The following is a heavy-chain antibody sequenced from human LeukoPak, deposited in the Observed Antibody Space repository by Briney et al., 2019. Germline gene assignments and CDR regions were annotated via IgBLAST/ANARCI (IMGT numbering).Heavy chain of an antibody. D-gene: IGHD7-27*01. CDR3: ARDGEPPLDWGPIDY. CDR1: GGTFSSYT. CDR2: IIPILGIA. J-gene: IGHJ4*02. Sequence: ASVKVFCKASGGTFSSYTISWVRQAPGQGLEWMGRIIPILGIANYAQKFQGRVTITADKSTSTAYMELSSLRSEDTAVYYCARDGEPPLDWGPIDYWGQGTLVTVSS. V-gene: IGHV1-69*04.